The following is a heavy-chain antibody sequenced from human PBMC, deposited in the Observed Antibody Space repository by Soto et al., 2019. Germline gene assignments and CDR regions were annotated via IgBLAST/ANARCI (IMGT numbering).Heavy chain of an antibody. CDR2: ISYDGSNK. CDR3: AKVVGATRGGWFDP. J-gene: IGHJ5*02. D-gene: IGHD1-26*01. Sequence: QVQLVESGGGVVQPGRSLRLSYAASGFTFSSYGMHWVRQAPGKGLEWVAVISYDGSNKYYADSVKGRFTISRDNSKNTLYLQMSSLRAEDTAVYYCAKVVGATRGGWFDPWGQGTLVTVSS. V-gene: IGHV3-30*18. CDR1: GFTFSSYG.